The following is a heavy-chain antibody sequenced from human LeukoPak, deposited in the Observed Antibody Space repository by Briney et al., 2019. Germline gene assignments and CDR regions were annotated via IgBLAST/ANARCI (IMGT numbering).Heavy chain of an antibody. J-gene: IGHJ6*01. CDR2: INHSGST. V-gene: IGHV4-34*01. Sequence: SETLSLTCAVYGESFSGYYWSWIRQPPGKGLEWIGEINHSGSTNYNPSLKSRVTISVDTSKNQFSLQLSSVTAADTAVYYCARYSSSSPYYYGMDVWGQGTTVTVSS. CDR3: ARYSSSSPYYYGMDV. D-gene: IGHD6-6*01. CDR1: GESFSGYY.